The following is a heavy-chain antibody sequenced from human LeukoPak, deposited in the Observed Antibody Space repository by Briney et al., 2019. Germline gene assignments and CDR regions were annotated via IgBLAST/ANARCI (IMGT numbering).Heavy chain of an antibody. J-gene: IGHJ6*04. Sequence: SVKVSCKASGGTFSSYAISWVRQAPGRGLEWMGGIIPIFGTANYAQKFQGRVTITADESTSTAYMELSSLRSEDTAVYYCARDGYYDILTGFESFGMDVWGKGTTVTVSS. CDR1: GGTFSSYA. CDR2: IIPIFGTA. D-gene: IGHD3-9*01. CDR3: ARDGYYDILTGFESFGMDV. V-gene: IGHV1-69*01.